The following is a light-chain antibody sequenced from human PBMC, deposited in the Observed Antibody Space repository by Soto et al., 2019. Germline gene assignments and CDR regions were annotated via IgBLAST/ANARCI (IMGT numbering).Light chain of an antibody. J-gene: IGKJ1*01. V-gene: IGKV1-5*03. CDR3: QQSYSTPQT. CDR1: QTLSSW. CDR2: RAS. Sequence: DVQMTQSPSTLSVSVGDRVTITCRASQTLSSWLAWYQQKPGKAPKLLIYRASTLKSGVPSRFSGSGSGTEFTLTISSLQSEDFATYYCQQSYSTPQTFGQGTKVDIK.